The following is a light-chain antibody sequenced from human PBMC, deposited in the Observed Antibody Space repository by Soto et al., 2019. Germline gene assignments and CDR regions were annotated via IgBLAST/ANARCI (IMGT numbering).Light chain of an antibody. CDR2: GAS. CDR3: QQYGSFPYT. Sequence: EIVLTPSPGTLYLSPGERATLSCRAIQSVSSSYLAWYQQKPGQAPRLLIYGASSRATGIPDRFSGSGSGTDFTLTISRLEPEDFAVYYCQQYGSFPYTFGQGTKLEI. J-gene: IGKJ2*01. V-gene: IGKV3-20*01. CDR1: QSVSSSY.